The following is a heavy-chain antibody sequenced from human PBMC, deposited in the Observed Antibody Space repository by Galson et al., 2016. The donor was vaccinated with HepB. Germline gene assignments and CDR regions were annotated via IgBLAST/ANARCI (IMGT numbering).Heavy chain of an antibody. V-gene: IGHV3-11*01. J-gene: IGHJ5*02. CDR2: ISSSGSTI. D-gene: IGHD6-19*01. CDR3: ARVVPLYSGGWYVRGDGWFDP. Sequence: SLRLSCAASGFTFSYYYMSWIRQAPGKGLERVSYISSSGSTIYYADSVKGRFTISRDNAKNSLYLQMNSLRAEDTAVYYCARVVPLYSGGWYVRGDGWFDPWGQGTLVTVSS. CDR1: GFTFSYYY.